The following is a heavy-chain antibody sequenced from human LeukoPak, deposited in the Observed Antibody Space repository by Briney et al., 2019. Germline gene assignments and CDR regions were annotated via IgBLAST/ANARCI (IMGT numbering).Heavy chain of an antibody. CDR3: ARHGRDAYYYYYYMDV. CDR2: IYYSGGT. CDR1: GGSISSYY. V-gene: IGHV4-59*08. J-gene: IGHJ6*03. D-gene: IGHD2-21*01. Sequence: PSETLSLTCTVSGGSISSYYWGWIRQPPGKGLEWIGTIYYSGGTSYNPSLKSRVTISVDTSENQFSLKLRSVTAADTAVYYCARHGRDAYYYYYYMDVWGIGTTVTVSS.